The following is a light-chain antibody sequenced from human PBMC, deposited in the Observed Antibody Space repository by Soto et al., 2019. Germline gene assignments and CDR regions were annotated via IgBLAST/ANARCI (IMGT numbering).Light chain of an antibody. CDR2: AAS. CDR1: QSISSY. J-gene: IGKJ4*01. CDR3: QQSYSTPVT. V-gene: IGKV1-39*01. Sequence: DIQMTQSPSSLSASVGDRVTITSRASQSISSYLNWYQQKPGKAPKLLIYAASSLQSGVPSRFSGSGSGTDFTLTISTLQPEDFATYYCQQSYSTPVTFSGGTKVEIK.